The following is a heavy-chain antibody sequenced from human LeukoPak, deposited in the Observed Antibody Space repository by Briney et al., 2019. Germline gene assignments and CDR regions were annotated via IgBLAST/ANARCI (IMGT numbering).Heavy chain of an antibody. CDR2: ISTTIKYI. V-gene: IGHV3-21*01. D-gene: IGHD2-2*02. Sequence: PGGFLRLSCAASGFTFSSYAMSWVRHAPGKGLEWVASISTTIKYIFYAESVQGRFTISRDNAKKSLFLYMNNLRVEDTAVYYCTRENTLMGAFDFWGQGTMITVSS. J-gene: IGHJ3*01. CDR3: TRENTLMGAFDF. CDR1: GFTFSSYA.